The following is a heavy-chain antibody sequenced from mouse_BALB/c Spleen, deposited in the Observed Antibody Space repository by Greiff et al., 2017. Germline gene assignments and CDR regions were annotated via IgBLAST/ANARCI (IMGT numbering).Heavy chain of an antibody. CDR3: ARLGGYDAWFAY. D-gene: IGHD2-14*01. Sequence: EVQLVESGGGLVKPGGSLKLSCAASGFAFSSYDMSWVRQTPEKRLEWVAYISSGGGSTYYPDTVKGRFTISRDNAKNTLYLQMSSLKSEDTAMYYCARLGGYDAWFAYWGQGTLVTVSA. V-gene: IGHV5-12-1*01. J-gene: IGHJ3*01. CDR2: ISSGGGST. CDR1: GFAFSSYD.